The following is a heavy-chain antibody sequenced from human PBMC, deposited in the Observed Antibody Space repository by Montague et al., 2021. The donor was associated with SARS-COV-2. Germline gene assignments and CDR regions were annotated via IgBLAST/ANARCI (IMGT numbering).Heavy chain of an antibody. V-gene: IGHV2-70*01. CDR3: ARIRDYDILTGSYSGFDX. Sequence: PALVKPTQTLTLTCTFSGFSLSTSGMCVSWIRQPPVKALEWLALIDWDDDKYYSTSLKTRLTISKDTSKNQVVLTMTNMDPVDTATYYCARIRDYDILTGSYSGFDXWGQGTLVTVSS. CDR1: GFSLSTSGMC. CDR2: IDWDDDK. D-gene: IGHD3-9*01. J-gene: IGHJ4*02.